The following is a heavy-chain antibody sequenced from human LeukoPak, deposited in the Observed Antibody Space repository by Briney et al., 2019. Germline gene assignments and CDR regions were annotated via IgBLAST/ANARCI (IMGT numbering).Heavy chain of an antibody. J-gene: IGHJ3*02. V-gene: IGHV4-30-4*01. CDR1: GGSISSGDYY. D-gene: IGHD1/OR15-1a*01. Sequence: PSQTLSLTCTVSGGSISSGDYYWSWIRQPPGKGLEWIGYIYYSGSTYYNPSLKSRVTISVDTSKNQFSLKLSGVTAADTAVYYCARNKPLDPFDIWGQGTMVTVSS. CDR3: ARNKPLDPFDI. CDR2: IYYSGST.